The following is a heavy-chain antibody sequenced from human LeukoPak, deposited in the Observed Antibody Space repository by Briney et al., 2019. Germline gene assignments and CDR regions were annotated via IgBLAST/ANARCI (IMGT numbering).Heavy chain of an antibody. CDR3: ARGTIVVVPESYYMDV. V-gene: IGHV1-8*03. CDR2: ISTYNGNT. J-gene: IGHJ6*03. CDR1: GYTFTSYG. D-gene: IGHD3-22*01. Sequence: ASVKVSFKASGYTFTSYGISWVRQAPGQGLEWMGWISTYNGNTDYAQKFQGRVTITRNTSISTAYMELSSLRSEDTAVYYCARGTIVVVPESYYMDVWGKGTTVTVSS.